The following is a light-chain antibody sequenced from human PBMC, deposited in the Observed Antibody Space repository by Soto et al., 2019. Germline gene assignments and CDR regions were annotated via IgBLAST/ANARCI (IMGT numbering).Light chain of an antibody. CDR1: QSVSGNY. Sequence: EIVLTQSPDTVSLYPGETATLSCRASQSVSGNYLAWYHHKPGQAPRLLIYDSSRRATGIPDRFSGSGSGTDFXXTISRLEPEDFAIYYCQQYGGSITFGQGTRLEIE. V-gene: IGKV3-20*01. CDR3: QQYGGSIT. J-gene: IGKJ5*01. CDR2: DSS.